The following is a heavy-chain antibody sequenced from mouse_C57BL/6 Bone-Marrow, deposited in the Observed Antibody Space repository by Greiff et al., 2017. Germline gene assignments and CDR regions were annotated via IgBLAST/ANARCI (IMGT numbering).Heavy chain of an antibody. V-gene: IGHV1-64*01. Sequence: QVQLQQPGAELVKPGASVKLSCKASGYTFTSYWMHWVKQRPGQGLEWIGMFHPNSGSTNYNEKFKSKATLTVDKSSSTAYLYLSSLTSEDSAVYYCARVGGGGITTVVAFDYWGQGTTLTVSS. CDR3: ARVGGGGITTVVAFDY. D-gene: IGHD1-1*01. CDR2: FHPNSGST. J-gene: IGHJ2*01. CDR1: GYTFTSYW.